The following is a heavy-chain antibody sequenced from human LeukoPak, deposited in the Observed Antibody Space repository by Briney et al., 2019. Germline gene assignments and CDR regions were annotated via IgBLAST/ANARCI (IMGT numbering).Heavy chain of an antibody. D-gene: IGHD6-19*01. CDR3: ARGKVVAGTPGQNSWDY. V-gene: IGHV4-4*07. CDR2: IHISGGT. CDR1: GGSISSYY. J-gene: IGHJ4*02. Sequence: SETLSLTCTVSGGSISSYYWNWIRQPAGKGLEWIGRIHISGGTNYNPSLKSRVTMSVDTSKNQFSLKLSSVTAADTAVYYCARGKVVAGTPGQNSWDYWGQGTLVTVSS.